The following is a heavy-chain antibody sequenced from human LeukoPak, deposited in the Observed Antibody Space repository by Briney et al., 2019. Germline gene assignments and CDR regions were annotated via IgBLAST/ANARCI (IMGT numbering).Heavy chain of an antibody. J-gene: IGHJ4*02. CDR3: ARGFRDGSGTYYENY. D-gene: IGHD3-10*01. CDR1: GGSISSSNW. CDR2: IYHSGST. Sequence: SETLSLTCAVSGGSISSSNWWSWVRQPPGKGLEWIGEIYHSGSTNHNPSLKSRVTISVDKSKNQFSLKLSSVTAADTAVYYCARGFRDGSGTYYENYWGQGTLVTVSS. V-gene: IGHV4-4*02.